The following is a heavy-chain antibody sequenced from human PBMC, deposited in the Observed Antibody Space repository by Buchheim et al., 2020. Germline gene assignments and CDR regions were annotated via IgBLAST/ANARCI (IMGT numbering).Heavy chain of an antibody. CDR2: IHYSGST. V-gene: IGHV4-31*03. CDR3: ARDISGSASYFDY. D-gene: IGHD1-26*01. Sequence: QVQLQESGPGLVKPSQTLSLTCTVSGGSISGGGYYWSWIRQHPGKGLEWIGYIHYSGSTHNNPSLKSRVIMSVDTSKNQFFLKLTSVTAADTAVYYCARDISGSASYFDYWGQGT. CDR1: GGSISGGGYY. J-gene: IGHJ4*02.